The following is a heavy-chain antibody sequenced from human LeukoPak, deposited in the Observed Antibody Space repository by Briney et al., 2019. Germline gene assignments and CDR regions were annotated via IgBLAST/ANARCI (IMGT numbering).Heavy chain of an antibody. Sequence: PGGPLRLSCAASGFTFSSYGMHGVRQAPGKGLEGVAFIRYDGSNKYYADSVKGRFTISRDNSKNTLYLQMNSLRAEDTAVYYCAKRQYYDFWSGYYNGDYWGQGTLVTVSS. CDR3: AKRQYYDFWSGYYNGDY. CDR2: IRYDGSNK. V-gene: IGHV3-30*02. CDR1: GFTFSSYG. D-gene: IGHD3-3*01. J-gene: IGHJ4*02.